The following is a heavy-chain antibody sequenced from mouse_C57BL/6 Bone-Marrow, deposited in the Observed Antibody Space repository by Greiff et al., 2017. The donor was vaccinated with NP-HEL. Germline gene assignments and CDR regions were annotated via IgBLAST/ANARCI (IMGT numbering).Heavy chain of an antibody. CDR1: DSEVFPIAY. CDR2: ILPSIGRT. J-gene: IGHJ2*01. CDR3: ARPRATMVTTSFDY. V-gene: IGHV15-2*01. Sequence: QVQLKESGSELRSPGSSVKLSCKDFDSEVFPIAYMSWVRQKPGHGFEWIGGILPSIGRTIYGEKFEDKATLDADTLSNTAYLELNSLTSEDSAIYYCARPRATMVTTSFDYWGQGTTLTVSS. D-gene: IGHD2-2*01.